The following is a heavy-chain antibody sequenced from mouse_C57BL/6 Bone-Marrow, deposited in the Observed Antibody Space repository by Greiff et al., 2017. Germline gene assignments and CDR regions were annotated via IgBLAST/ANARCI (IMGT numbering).Heavy chain of an antibody. Sequence: VQLQQSGAELARPGASVKLSCKASGYTFTSYGISWVKQRNGQGLEWIGEIYPRSGNTYYNEKFKGKATLTADKSSSTAYMELRSLTSDDSAVYFGARSNYGNYVYYAIYYWGQRTSATVSS. CDR1: GYTFTSYG. V-gene: IGHV1-81*01. J-gene: IGHJ4*01. CDR2: IYPRSGNT. CDR3: ARSNYGNYVYYAIYY. D-gene: IGHD2-1*01.